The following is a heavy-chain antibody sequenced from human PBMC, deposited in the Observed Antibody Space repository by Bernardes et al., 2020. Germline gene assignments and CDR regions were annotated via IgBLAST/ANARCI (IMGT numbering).Heavy chain of an antibody. CDR1: GYTFTSYD. CDR2: MNPNSGNT. D-gene: IGHD3-3*01. V-gene: IGHV1-8*01. J-gene: IGHJ6*04. Sequence: ASVKVSCKASGYTFTSYDINWVRQATGQGLEWMGWMNPNSGNTGYAQKFQGRVTMTRNTSISTAYMELSSLRSEDTAVYYCARGLLFLEWGRVYYYYGMDVWGKGTTVTVSS. CDR3: ARGLLFLEWGRVYYYYGMDV.